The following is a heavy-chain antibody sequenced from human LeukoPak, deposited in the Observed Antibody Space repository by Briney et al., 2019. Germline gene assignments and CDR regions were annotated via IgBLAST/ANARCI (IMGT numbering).Heavy chain of an antibody. CDR1: GYTFTSYG. Sequence: ASVKVSCKASGYTFTSYGISWVRQAPGQGLEWMGWISAYNGNTNYAQKLQGRVTMTTDTSTSTAYMELRSLRSADTAVYYCARDLGYSSGWFLGNYYYYGMDVWGQGTTVTVSS. J-gene: IGHJ6*02. V-gene: IGHV1-18*01. CDR3: ARDLGYSSGWFLGNYYYYGMDV. CDR2: ISAYNGNT. D-gene: IGHD6-19*01.